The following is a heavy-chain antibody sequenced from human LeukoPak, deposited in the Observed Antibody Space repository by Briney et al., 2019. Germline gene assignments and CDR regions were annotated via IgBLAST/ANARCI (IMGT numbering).Heavy chain of an antibody. CDR1: GFTFSDYA. V-gene: IGHV3-23*01. Sequence: GGSLRLSCTASGFTFSDYAMSWVRQAPGKGLEWVSGISGSGGSIRYADSVKGRFIISRDNSKNTLYLQMNSLRAEDTAVYYCAKSVVVVAASAGDWLDPWGQGNLVTVSS. D-gene: IGHD2-15*01. CDR3: AKSVVVVAASAGDWLDP. J-gene: IGHJ5*02. CDR2: ISGSGGSI.